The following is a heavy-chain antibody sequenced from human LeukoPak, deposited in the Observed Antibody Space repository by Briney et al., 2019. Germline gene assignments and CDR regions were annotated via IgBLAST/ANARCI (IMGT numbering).Heavy chain of an antibody. D-gene: IGHD4-17*01. Sequence: SETLSLTCAVSGDSFSSHYWTWIRQTPGTGLEWIGYISHIGRTNYNPSLKSRVTISIDTSKNQFSLKLRSVTAADTAVYYCARDLVTVTKGFDIWGQGTMVSVSS. V-gene: IGHV4-59*11. CDR1: GDSFSSHY. J-gene: IGHJ3*02. CDR3: ARDLVTVTKGFDI. CDR2: ISHIGRT.